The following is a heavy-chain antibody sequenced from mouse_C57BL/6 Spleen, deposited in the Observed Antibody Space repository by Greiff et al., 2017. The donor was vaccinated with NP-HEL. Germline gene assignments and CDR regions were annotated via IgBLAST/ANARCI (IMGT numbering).Heavy chain of an antibody. J-gene: IGHJ2*01. V-gene: IGHV1-61*01. CDR3: ACGGSYFDY. CDR1: GYTFTSYW. D-gene: IGHD1-1*02. CDR2: IYPSDSET. Sequence: QVQLKQSGAELVRPGSSVKLSCTASGYTFTSYWMDWVQQRPGQGLEWIGNIYPSDSETHYNQKFKDKATLTVDKSSSTAYLPLSSLTSEDSAVCYCACGGSYFDYWGQGTTLTVSS.